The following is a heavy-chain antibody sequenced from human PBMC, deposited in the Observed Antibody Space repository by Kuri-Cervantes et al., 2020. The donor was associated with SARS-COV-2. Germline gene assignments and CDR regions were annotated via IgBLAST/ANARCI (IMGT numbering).Heavy chain of an antibody. CDR2: INSDGSST. D-gene: IGHD2-2*01. CDR1: GFTFTSTY. V-gene: IGHV3-74*01. CDR3: ATSTSHIVVVPAALLLYYGMDV. J-gene: IGHJ6*02. Sequence: GGSLRLSCAASGFTFTSTYMSWVRQAPGKGLVWVSRINSDGSSTSYADSVKGRFTISRDNAKNTLYLQMNSLRAEDTAVYYCATSTSHIVVVPAALLLYYGMDVWGQGTTVTVSS.